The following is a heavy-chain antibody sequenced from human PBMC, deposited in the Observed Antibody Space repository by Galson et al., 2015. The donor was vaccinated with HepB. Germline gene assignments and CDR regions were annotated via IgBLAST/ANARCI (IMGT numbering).Heavy chain of an antibody. J-gene: IGHJ4*02. V-gene: IGHV3-7*01. CDR2: IKQDGSAT. D-gene: IGHD3-10*01. Sequence: SLRLSCAASGFTFSVYYMSWVRQAPGKGLEWVATIKQDGSATYYLDSVKGRFTISRDNAKNALDLQLHSLRTEDTAAYYCATNRSRSLDFRGQGTLVTVSS. CDR3: ATNRSRSLDF. CDR1: GFTFSVYY.